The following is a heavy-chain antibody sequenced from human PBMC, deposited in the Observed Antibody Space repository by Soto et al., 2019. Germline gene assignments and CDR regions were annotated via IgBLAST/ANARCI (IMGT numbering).Heavy chain of an antibody. V-gene: IGHV1-46*01. J-gene: IGHJ6*02. Sequence: ASVKVSCKASGYTFTSYYMHWVRQAPXQGLEWMGIINPRGGTTSYAQKFQGRVTMTRDTSTSTVYMELSSLRSDDTAVYYCAREGLVLVPTTVNSDYYYYAMDVWGQGTTVTVSS. CDR3: AREGLVLVPTTVNSDYYYYAMDV. CDR1: GYTFTSYY. D-gene: IGHD2-2*01. CDR2: INPRGGTT.